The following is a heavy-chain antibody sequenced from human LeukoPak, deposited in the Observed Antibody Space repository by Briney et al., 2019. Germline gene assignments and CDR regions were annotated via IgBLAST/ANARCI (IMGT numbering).Heavy chain of an antibody. D-gene: IGHD3-22*01. V-gene: IGHV3-30-3*01. Sequence: GRSLRLSCAASGFTFSSYAMRWVRQAPGKGLEWVAVISYDGSNKYYADSVKGRFTISRDNSKNTLYLQMNSLRAEDTAVYYCARERDYDSSGYAFYFDYWGQGTLVTVSS. CDR1: GFTFSSYA. CDR2: ISYDGSNK. J-gene: IGHJ4*02. CDR3: ARERDYDSSGYAFYFDY.